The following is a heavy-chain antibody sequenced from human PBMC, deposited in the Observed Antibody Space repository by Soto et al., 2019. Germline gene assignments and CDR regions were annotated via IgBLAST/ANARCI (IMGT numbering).Heavy chain of an antibody. CDR3: TRLYRSGGDHNYYYYYGMDV. Sequence: SQTLSLTCAISGDSVSSNSAALNWIRQSPSRGLEWLGRTYYRSKWYNDYAVSVKSRITINPDTSKNQFSLQLNSVTPEDTAVYNCTRLYRSGGDHNYYYYYGMDVRGPGTTLNVS. CDR2: TYYRSKWYN. V-gene: IGHV6-1*01. D-gene: IGHD6-25*01. CDR1: GDSVSSNSAA. J-gene: IGHJ6*02.